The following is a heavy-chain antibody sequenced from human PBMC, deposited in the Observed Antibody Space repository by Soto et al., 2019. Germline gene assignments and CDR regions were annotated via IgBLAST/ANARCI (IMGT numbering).Heavy chain of an antibody. J-gene: IGHJ4*02. Sequence: SETLSLTCTVSGGSISSSSYYWGWIRQPPGKGLEWIGSIYYSGSTYYNPSLKSRVTISVDTSKNQFSLKLSSVTAADTALYYCARPRTKSSSAVHFDYWGQGTLVTVSS. CDR2: IYYSGST. CDR3: ARPRTKSSSAVHFDY. D-gene: IGHD6-13*01. CDR1: GGSISSSSYY. V-gene: IGHV4-39*01.